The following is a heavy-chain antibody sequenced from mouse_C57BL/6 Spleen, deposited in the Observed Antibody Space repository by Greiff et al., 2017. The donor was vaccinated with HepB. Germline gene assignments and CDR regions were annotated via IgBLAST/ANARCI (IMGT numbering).Heavy chain of an antibody. J-gene: IGHJ4*01. CDR3: ARWTPYDFYGMDY. CDR1: GFNIKDYY. Sequence: VQLKESGAELVKPGASVKLSCTASGFNIKDYYMHWVKQRTEQGLEWIGRIDPEDGETKYAPKFQGKATITADTSSNTAYLQISSLKSEDTAVYYCARWTPYDFYGMDYWGQRTSVTVSS. V-gene: IGHV14-2*01. CDR2: IDPEDGET.